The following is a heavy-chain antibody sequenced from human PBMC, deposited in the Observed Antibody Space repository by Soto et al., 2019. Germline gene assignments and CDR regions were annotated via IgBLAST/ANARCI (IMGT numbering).Heavy chain of an antibody. D-gene: IGHD2-15*01. CDR2: ISRSGDTS. J-gene: IGHJ4*02. V-gene: IGHV3-23*01. Sequence: GGSLRLSCAGSGFTFDDYVMTWVRQAPGKGLEWVSAISRSGDTSYYAYSAKGRFTISRANSKSRLYLEMHSLRVEYKALYDCEKYGLVACGNPAIDDWGQGISVTVSS. CDR3: EKYGLVACGNPAIDD. CDR1: GFTFDDYV.